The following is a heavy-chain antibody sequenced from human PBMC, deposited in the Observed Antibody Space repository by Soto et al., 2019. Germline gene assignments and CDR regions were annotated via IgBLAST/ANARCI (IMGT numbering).Heavy chain of an antibody. CDR3: ARDSGSYRYFDY. V-gene: IGHV1-2*02. J-gene: IGHJ4*02. CDR1: GHTFTGYY. CDR2: INPNSGGT. D-gene: IGHD1-26*01. Sequence: GASVKVSCKASGHTFTGYYMHWVRQAPGQGLEWMGWINPNSGGTNYAQKFQGRVTMTRGTSISTAYMELSRLRSDDTAVYYCARDSGSYRYFDYWGQGTLVTVSS.